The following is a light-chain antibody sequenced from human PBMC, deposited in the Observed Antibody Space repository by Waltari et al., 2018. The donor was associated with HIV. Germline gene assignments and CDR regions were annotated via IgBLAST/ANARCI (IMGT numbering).Light chain of an antibody. V-gene: IGKV2-30*02. CDR2: KVS. CDR3: MQDTHWPYT. Sequence: VELTQSPLSLPVSLGQSASISCRSSQRLVHTDGNIHLNWFHQRPGQSPRRLVYKVSNRDSGVPDRFSGSGSGTDFTLKISRVEAEDVGTYYCMQDTHWPYTFGQGTNLEIK. CDR1: QRLVHTDGNIH. J-gene: IGKJ2*01.